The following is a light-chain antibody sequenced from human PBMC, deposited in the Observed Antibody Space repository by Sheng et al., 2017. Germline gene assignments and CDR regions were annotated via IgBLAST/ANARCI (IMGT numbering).Light chain of an antibody. V-gene: IGKV3-15*01. CDR3: QQYNDWPMYT. J-gene: IGKJ2*01. Sequence: EIVMTQSPATLSVSPGEGATLSCRASQSVSSNLAWYQQKPGQAPRLLIFGASSRGTGVPARFSGSGSGTEFTLTISSLQSEDFAVYYCQQYNDWPMYTFGPGDQAGDQT. CDR2: GAS. CDR1: QSVSSN.